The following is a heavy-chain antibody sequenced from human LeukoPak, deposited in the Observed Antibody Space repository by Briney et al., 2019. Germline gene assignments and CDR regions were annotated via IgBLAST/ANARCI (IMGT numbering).Heavy chain of an antibody. J-gene: IGHJ4*02. Sequence: ASVKVSCKASGYTFSNYYMHWVRQAPGQGLEWMGIINPSGGSTSYAQKFQGRVTMTRDMSTSTVYMELSSLRSEDTAVYYCARDPYSYGPEPFDYWGQGTLVTVSS. CDR1: GYTFSNYY. D-gene: IGHD5-18*01. V-gene: IGHV1-46*01. CDR2: INPSGGST. CDR3: ARDPYSYGPEPFDY.